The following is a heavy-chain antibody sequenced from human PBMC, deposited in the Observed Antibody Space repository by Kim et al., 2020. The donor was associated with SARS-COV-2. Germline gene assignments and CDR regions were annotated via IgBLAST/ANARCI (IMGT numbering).Heavy chain of an antibody. Sequence: VTRRFTISRDNSKTSLYLQMNSLRAEDTALYYCAKDMRSGDYYASSGYDYWGQGTLVTVSS. J-gene: IGHJ4*02. V-gene: IGHV3-43D*03. CDR3: AKDMRSGDYYASSGYDY. D-gene: IGHD3-22*01.